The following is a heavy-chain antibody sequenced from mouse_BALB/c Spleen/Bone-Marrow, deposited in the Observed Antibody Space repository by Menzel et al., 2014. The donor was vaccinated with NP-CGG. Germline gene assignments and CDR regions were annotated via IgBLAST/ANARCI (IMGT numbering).Heavy chain of an antibody. CDR3: ASYRYGWYFDV. CDR2: IDPASGNT. J-gene: IGHJ1*01. CDR1: GFNIKDTY. V-gene: IGHV14-3*02. D-gene: IGHD2-14*01. Sequence: VQLQQSGAELVKPGASVKLSCTASGFNIKDTYLHWVKQRPEQGLDWIGRIDPASGNTKYDPKFQGKATITADTSSNTAYLQLSSLTSEDPAVYYCASYRYGWYFDVWGAGTTVTVSS.